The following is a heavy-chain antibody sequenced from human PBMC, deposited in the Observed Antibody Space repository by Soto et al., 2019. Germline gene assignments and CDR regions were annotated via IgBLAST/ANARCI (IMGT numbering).Heavy chain of an antibody. D-gene: IGHD3-10*01. V-gene: IGHV3-21*06. J-gene: IGHJ5*02. CDR2: ISGSSGVI. CDR1: GFAFSEYS. CDR3: AREEVRGIIRWFDP. Sequence: PGGSLRLSCAASGFAFSEYSMAWVRQAPGKGPEWVSYISGSSGVIYYVDSVKGRFTASRDNAKNSLFLQMNSLRQEDTAVYYCAREEVRGIIRWFDPWGQGTRVTVSS.